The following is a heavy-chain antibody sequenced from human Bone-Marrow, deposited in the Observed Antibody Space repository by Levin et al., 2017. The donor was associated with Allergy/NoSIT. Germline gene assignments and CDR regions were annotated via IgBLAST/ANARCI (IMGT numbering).Heavy chain of an antibody. Sequence: LSLTCAASGFPFSDYWMTWVRQPPGKGLEWVANINQDGTQKHHADSVKGRFTISRDNAENSLFLQMNYLGTDDTAVYFCARDTTVGGEAWGQGTLVTVSS. J-gene: IGHJ5*02. CDR2: INQDGTQK. CDR1: GFPFSDYW. CDR3: ARDTTVGGEA. D-gene: IGHD4-11*01. V-gene: IGHV3-7*03.